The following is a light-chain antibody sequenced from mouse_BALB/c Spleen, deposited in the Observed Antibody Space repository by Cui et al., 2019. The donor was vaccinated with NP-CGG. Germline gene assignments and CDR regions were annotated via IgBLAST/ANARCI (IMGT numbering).Light chain of an antibody. V-gene: IGLV1*01. J-gene: IGLJ1*01. CDR3: ALWYSNHWV. CDR1: TGAVTTSNY. Sequence: QAVVTQESALTTSPGETVTLTCRSNTGAVTTSNYANWVQEKPDHLFTGLIGGTNNRAPGVPGRFSGSLIGDKAALTITGAQTEDEAIYFRALWYSNHWVFGGGTKLTVL. CDR2: GTN.